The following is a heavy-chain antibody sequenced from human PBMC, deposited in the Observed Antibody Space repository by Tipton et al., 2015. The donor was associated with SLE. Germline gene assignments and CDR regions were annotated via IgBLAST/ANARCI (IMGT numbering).Heavy chain of an antibody. D-gene: IGHD2-8*02. V-gene: IGHV4-59*01. CDR1: GGSIGSYY. CDR2: IFYNGDS. CDR3: ARHISVGYDAFDV. J-gene: IGHJ3*01. Sequence: TLSLTCNVSGGSIGSYYWTWIRQPPGKGLEWIGYIFYNGDSNYNPSLKGRVTMSVDMSKNQFSLKLTSVTAADTAMYFCARHISVGYDAFDVWGQGTMVTVSA.